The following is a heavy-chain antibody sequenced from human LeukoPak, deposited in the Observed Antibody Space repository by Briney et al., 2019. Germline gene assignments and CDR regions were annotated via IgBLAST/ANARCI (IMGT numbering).Heavy chain of an antibody. J-gene: IGHJ4*02. CDR3: ARHRAHWDTYYFDY. Sequence: PSKTLSLTCTVSGGSISSSSYYWGWIRQPPGKGLEWIGSIYYSGSTYHNPSLKSRVTISVDTSKNQFSLKLSSVTAADTAVYYCARHRAHWDTYYFDYWGQGTLVTVSS. CDR1: GGSISSSSYY. V-gene: IGHV4-39*01. D-gene: IGHD1/OR15-1a*01. CDR2: IYYSGST.